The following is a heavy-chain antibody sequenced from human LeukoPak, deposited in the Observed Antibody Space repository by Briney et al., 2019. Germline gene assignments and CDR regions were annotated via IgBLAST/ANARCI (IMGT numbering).Heavy chain of an antibody. Sequence: ASVKVSCKASGYTFTSYGISWVRQAPGQGLEWMGWMNPNSGNTGYAQKFQGRVTMTRNTSISTAYMELSSLRSDDTAVYYCAGDRGYYDYVWGSSYYYYYGMDVWGQGTTVTVSS. V-gene: IGHV1-8*02. D-gene: IGHD3-16*01. CDR3: AGDRGYYDYVWGSSYYYYYGMDV. J-gene: IGHJ6*02. CDR1: GYTFTSYG. CDR2: MNPNSGNT.